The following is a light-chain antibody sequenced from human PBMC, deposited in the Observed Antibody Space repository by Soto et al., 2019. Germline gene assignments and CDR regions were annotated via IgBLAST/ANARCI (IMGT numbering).Light chain of an antibody. CDR1: QSISSC. CDR3: QHYISFPWT. Sequence: DIQMTQSXSTLYAFLREXXXXXXXASQSISSCLAWYQPKXGKAPKLLIYDASXLDSGVPSRFTGSRSETEFSLNISRLQPDDVATYYCQHYISFPWTFGQGTKVDI. J-gene: IGKJ1*01. CDR2: DAS. V-gene: IGKV1-5*01.